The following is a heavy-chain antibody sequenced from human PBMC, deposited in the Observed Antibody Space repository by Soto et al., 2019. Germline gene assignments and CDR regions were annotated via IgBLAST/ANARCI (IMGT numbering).Heavy chain of an antibody. J-gene: IGHJ5*02. CDR3: ARALGYSYGNWFDP. D-gene: IGHD5-18*01. V-gene: IGHV4-59*01. Sequence: SLTCTVSGGSISSYYWSWIRQPPGKGLEWIGYIYYSGSTNYNPSLKSRVTISVDTSKSQFSLKLSSVTAADTAVYYCARALGYSYGNWFDPWGQGTLVTVSS. CDR2: IYYSGST. CDR1: GGSISSYY.